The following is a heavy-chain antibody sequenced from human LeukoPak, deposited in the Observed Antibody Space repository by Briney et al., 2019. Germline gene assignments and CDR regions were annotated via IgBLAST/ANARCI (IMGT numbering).Heavy chain of an antibody. V-gene: IGHV4-39*07. J-gene: IGHJ3*02. CDR3: ARSNGYGLVDI. CDR1: TGSISTSNYY. Sequence: SETVSLTCTVSTGSISTSNYYWRWIRQPPGKVVELIGYICYSGSTYYSPCRGSRVTITLDTSGNQFFSKLKSVTAAVTSVYYCARSNGYGLVDIWGQGKMVTVSS. D-gene: IGHD3-10*01. CDR2: ICYSGST.